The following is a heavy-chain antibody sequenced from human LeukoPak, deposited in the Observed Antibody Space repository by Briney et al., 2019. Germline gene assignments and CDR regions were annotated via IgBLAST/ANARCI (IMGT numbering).Heavy chain of an antibody. CDR1: GGTFSSYA. V-gene: IGHV1-69*04. CDR2: IIPILGIA. J-gene: IGHJ5*02. Sequence: GASVKVSCKASGGTFSSYAISWVRQAPGQGLEWMGRIIPILGIANYAQKFQGRVTITADKSTSTAYMELSSLRSEDTAVYYCARDVYNWNDEAANWFDPWGQGTLVTVSS. CDR3: ARDVYNWNDEAANWFDP. D-gene: IGHD1-1*01.